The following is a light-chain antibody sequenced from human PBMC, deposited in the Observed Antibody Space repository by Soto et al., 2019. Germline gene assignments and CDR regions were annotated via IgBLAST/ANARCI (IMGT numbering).Light chain of an antibody. J-gene: IGKJ2*01. Sequence: EIALTQSPDTLSVSPGERATLSCRASQSDNNNLAWYQQKPGQAPRLLIYGASTRATGIPGRFKGSGSGTEFTLPITSLQSEDFVVYFCQQYNNLPPVPFGQGTKLEIK. CDR2: GAS. CDR3: QQYNNLPPVP. V-gene: IGKV3-15*01. CDR1: QSDNNN.